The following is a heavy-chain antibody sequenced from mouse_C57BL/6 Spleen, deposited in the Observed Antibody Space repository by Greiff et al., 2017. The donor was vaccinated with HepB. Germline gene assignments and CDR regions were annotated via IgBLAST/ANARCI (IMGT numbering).Heavy chain of an antibody. Sequence: EVQLMESGPGLVKPSQSLSLTCSVTGYSITSGYYWNWIRQFPGNKLEWMGYISYDGSNNYNPSLKNRISITRDTSKNQFFLKLNSVTTEDTATYYCARRKVYDYDGYYYAMDYWGQGTSVTVSS. D-gene: IGHD2-4*01. CDR1: GYSITSGYY. CDR2: ISYDGSN. J-gene: IGHJ4*01. V-gene: IGHV3-6*01. CDR3: ARRKVYDYDGYYYAMDY.